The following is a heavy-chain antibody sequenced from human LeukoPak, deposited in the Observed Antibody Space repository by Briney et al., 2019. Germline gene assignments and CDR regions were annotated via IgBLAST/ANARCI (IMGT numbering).Heavy chain of an antibody. V-gene: IGHV3-7*01. J-gene: IGHJ3*02. CDR1: GFTFSSYW. CDR2: IKQDGSEK. CDR3: AKDMAYYYDSSGYDKGAFDI. Sequence: GGSLRLSCAASGFTFSSYWMSWVRQAPGKGLEWVANIKQDGSEKYYVDSVKGRFTISRDNAKNSLYLQMNSLRAEDTAVYYCAKDMAYYYDSSGYDKGAFDIWGQGTMVTVSS. D-gene: IGHD3-22*01.